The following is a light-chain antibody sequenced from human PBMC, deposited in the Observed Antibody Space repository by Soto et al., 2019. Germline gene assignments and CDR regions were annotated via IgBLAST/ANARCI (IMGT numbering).Light chain of an antibody. CDR3: QQYNNWPRT. V-gene: IGKV3-15*01. Sequence: EKVMTQSPATLSVSLGERATLSCRASQSVSSNLAWYQQKPGQAPRLLIYGASTRATGIPARFSGSGSGTEFTLTISSVQSEDFAVYYCQQYNNWPRTFGQGTKVEIK. CDR2: GAS. J-gene: IGKJ1*01. CDR1: QSVSSN.